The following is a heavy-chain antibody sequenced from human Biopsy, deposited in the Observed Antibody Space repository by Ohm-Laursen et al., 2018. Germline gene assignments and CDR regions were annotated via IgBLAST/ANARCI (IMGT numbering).Heavy chain of an antibody. Sequence: ASANVSCKASGSTFNDYFIHWVRQSPKQGLEWMGWVNPNSGATNSAENFRDRVTLTRDTSISAVYIELRRLKSDDAAVYYCARDRMTDVFGGPTRTDVFDSWGQGTPVTVSS. CDR3: ARDRMTDVFGGPTRTDVFDS. J-gene: IGHJ4*02. CDR2: VNPNSGAT. D-gene: IGHD3-10*01. V-gene: IGHV1-2*02. CDR1: GSTFNDYF.